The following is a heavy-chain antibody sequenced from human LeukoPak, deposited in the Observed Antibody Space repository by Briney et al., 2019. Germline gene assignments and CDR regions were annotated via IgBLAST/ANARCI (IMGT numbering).Heavy chain of an antibody. J-gene: IGHJ4*02. CDR3: ASGSSLDGSSGWPTHYY. CDR2: INANSGGT. Sequence: GASVKVSCKASGYMFTNYDINWVRQATGQGLEWMGWINANSGGTHYAQKFQGRVTMTRDTSISTAYMELSRLRSDDTAVYYCASGSSLDGSSGWPTHYYWGQGTLVTVSS. CDR1: GYMFTNYD. D-gene: IGHD6-19*01. V-gene: IGHV1-2*02.